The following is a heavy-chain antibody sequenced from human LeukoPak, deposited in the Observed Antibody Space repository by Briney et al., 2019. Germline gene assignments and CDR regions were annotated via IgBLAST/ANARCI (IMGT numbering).Heavy chain of an antibody. CDR1: GRTFTSYG. J-gene: IGHJ5*01. D-gene: IGHD2-15*01. CDR3: ARDPAPICSGGSCYRLNWYDP. V-gene: IGHV1-18*01. CDR2: TSAYNGNT. Sequence: ASVKVSCKASGRTFTSYGFRWVRQAPGQGLEWMGWTSAYNGNTNYAQKLQGRVTMTTDTSTSTAYMELRSLRSDDTAVYYCARDPAPICSGGSCYRLNWYDPWGQGTTVTVSS.